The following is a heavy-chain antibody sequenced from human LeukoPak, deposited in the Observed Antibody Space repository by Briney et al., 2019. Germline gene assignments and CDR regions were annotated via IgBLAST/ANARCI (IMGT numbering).Heavy chain of an antibody. CDR2: TYHTGST. J-gene: IGHJ4*02. CDR1: GGSISSEY. CDR3: ARDFGIPFDY. Sequence: SETLSLTCTVSGGSISSEYWSWIRQSPGKGLEWIAYTYHTGSTNYNPSLKSRVTISVDTSKNQLSLKLSSVTAADTAVYYCARDFGIPFDYWGQGTLVTVSS. V-gene: IGHV4-59*12. D-gene: IGHD1-14*01.